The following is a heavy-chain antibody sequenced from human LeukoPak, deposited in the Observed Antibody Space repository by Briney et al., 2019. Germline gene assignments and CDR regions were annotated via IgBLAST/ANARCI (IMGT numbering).Heavy chain of an antibody. J-gene: IGHJ5*02. CDR1: GYTFTSYY. V-gene: IGHV1-46*01. CDR2: INPSGGST. D-gene: IGHD1-26*01. CDR3: ARASGSYYPWFDP. Sequence: ASVKVSCKASGYTFTSYYMHWVRLAPGQGLEWMGIINPSGGSTSYAQKFQGRVTMTRDTSTSTVYMELSSLRSEDTAVYYCARASGSYYPWFDPWGQGTLVTVSS.